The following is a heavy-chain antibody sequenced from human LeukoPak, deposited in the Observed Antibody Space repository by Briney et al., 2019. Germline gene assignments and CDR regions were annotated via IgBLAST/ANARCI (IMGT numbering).Heavy chain of an antibody. J-gene: IGHJ6*03. CDR3: ARDYPSSSSLYYYYYMDV. V-gene: IGHV4-61*01. CDR2: IYYSGST. CDR1: GGSISSSSYY. D-gene: IGHD6-6*01. Sequence: SETLSLTCTVSGGSISSSSYYWSWIRQPPGKGLEWIGYIYYSGSTNYNPSLKSRVTISVDTSKHQFSLKLSSVTAADTAVYYCARDYPSSSSLYYYYYMDVWGKGTTVTVSS.